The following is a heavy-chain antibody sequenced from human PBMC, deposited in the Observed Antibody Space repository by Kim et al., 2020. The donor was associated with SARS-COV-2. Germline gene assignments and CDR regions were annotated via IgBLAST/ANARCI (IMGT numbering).Heavy chain of an antibody. CDR3: AREEGLVGENYYYYGMDV. V-gene: IGHV1-46*01. Sequence: ASVKVSCKASGYTFTSYYMHWVRQAPGQGLEWMGIINPSGGSTSYAQKFQGRVTMTRDTSTSTVYMELSSLRSEDTAVYYCAREEGLVGENYYYYGMDVWGQGTTVTVSS. J-gene: IGHJ6*02. D-gene: IGHD2-21*01. CDR1: GYTFTSYY. CDR2: INPSGGST.